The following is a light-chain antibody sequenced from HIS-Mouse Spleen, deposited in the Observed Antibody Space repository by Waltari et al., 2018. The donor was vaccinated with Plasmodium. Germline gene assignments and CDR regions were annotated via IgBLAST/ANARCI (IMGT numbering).Light chain of an antibody. CDR2: DAS. Sequence: EIVLTQSPATLSLSTAERATLSCRASQSVSSYLAWYQQKPGQAPRLLIYDASNRATGIPARFSGSGSGTDFTLTISSLEPEDFAVYYCQQRSNWPRVLTFGGGTKVEIK. CDR3: QQRSNWPRVLT. CDR1: QSVSSY. J-gene: IGKJ4*01. V-gene: IGKV3-11*01.